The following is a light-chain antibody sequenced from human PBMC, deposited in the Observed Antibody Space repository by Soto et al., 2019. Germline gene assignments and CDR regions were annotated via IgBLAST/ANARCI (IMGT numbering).Light chain of an antibody. V-gene: IGKV1-12*01. Sequence: DIQMTQSPSSVSASVGDRVTITCRASQGISSWLAWYQQKPGKAPKLLIYAASSLQSGVPSRFRGRRSRSDFTRAISGLQPEYFATYYCQQANSFPPTFGGGTKLEIK. CDR2: AAS. J-gene: IGKJ4*01. CDR3: QQANSFPPT. CDR1: QGISSW.